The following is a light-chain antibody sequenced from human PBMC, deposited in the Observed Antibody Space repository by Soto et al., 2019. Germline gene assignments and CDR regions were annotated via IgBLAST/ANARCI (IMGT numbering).Light chain of an antibody. CDR1: QSVSSK. V-gene: IGKV3-15*01. CDR2: GVS. Sequence: EIVITQSPATLSVSPGERATLSCRASQSVSSKLAWYQQKPGQAPRLLIYGVSTRATGVPVRFSGSGSGTEFTLTINSXESEDFAVYYCQQYNNSPHTFGQGTKVDIK. J-gene: IGKJ2*01. CDR3: QQYNNSPHT.